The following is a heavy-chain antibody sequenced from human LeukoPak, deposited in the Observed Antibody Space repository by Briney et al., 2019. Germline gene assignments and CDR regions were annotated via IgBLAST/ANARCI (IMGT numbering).Heavy chain of an antibody. CDR1: GFTFGDYA. J-gene: IGHJ4*02. CDR3: PRGIQLWYSDY. D-gene: IGHD5-18*01. CDR2: IRSKAYGGTT. Sequence: GGSLRLSCTASGFTFGDYAMSWVRQAPGKGLEWVGFIRSKAYGGTTEYAASVKGRFTISRDDSKSIAYLQMNSLKTEDTAVYYCPRGIQLWYSDYWGQGTLVTVSS. V-gene: IGHV3-49*04.